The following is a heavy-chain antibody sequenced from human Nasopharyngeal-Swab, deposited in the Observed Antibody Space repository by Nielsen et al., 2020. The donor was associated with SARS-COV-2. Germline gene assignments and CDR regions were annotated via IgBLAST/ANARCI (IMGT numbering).Heavy chain of an antibody. CDR3: AKDRNDYIWGSYRLTFDY. CDR2: ISGSGGST. D-gene: IGHD3-16*02. J-gene: IGHJ4*02. Sequence: WIRQPPGRGLEWVSAISGSGGSTYYADSVKGRFTISRDNSKNTLYLQMNSLRAEDTAVYYCAKDRNDYIWGSYRLTFDYWGQRTLVTVSS. V-gene: IGHV3-23*01.